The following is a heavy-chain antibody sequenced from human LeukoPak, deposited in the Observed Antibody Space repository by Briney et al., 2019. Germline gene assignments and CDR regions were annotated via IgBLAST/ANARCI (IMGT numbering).Heavy chain of an antibody. V-gene: IGHV3-66*02. Sequence: PGRSLRLSCAASGFTVSSNYMSWVPQAPGKGLEWVSVIYIGGSAYYADSVKGRFTISRDNSKNTLYLQMNSLRAEDTAVYYCARDVPHNYCSSTSCYSDAFDIWGQGTMVTVSS. D-gene: IGHD2-2*01. CDR2: IYIGGSA. J-gene: IGHJ3*02. CDR1: GFTVSSNY. CDR3: ARDVPHNYCSSTSCYSDAFDI.